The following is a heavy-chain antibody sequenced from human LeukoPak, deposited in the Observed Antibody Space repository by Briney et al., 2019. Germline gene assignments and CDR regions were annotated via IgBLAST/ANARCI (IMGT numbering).Heavy chain of an antibody. D-gene: IGHD1-26*01. V-gene: IGHV3-23*01. CDR3: ARDSGSYFDY. Sequence: GGSLRLSCVASGFTFTNYAMSWVRQAPGKGLEWVSAITGSDGSSYYADSVKGRFTISRDNSKNTLYLQMNSLRAEDTAVYYCARDSGSYFDYWGQGTLVTVSS. J-gene: IGHJ4*02. CDR2: ITGSDGSS. CDR1: GFTFTNYA.